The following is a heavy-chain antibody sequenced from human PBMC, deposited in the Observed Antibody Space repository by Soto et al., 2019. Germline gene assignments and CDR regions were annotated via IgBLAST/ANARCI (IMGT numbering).Heavy chain of an antibody. D-gene: IGHD1-1*01. Sequence: PSATLSLTCTVSGGSISSGDYYWSWIRQPPGKGLEWIGYIYYSGSTYYNPSLKSRVTISVDTSKNQFSLKLSSVTAADTAVYYCARGNNWNANWFDPWGQGTLVTVSS. CDR1: GGSISSGDYY. J-gene: IGHJ5*02. CDR2: IYYSGST. CDR3: ARGNNWNANWFDP. V-gene: IGHV4-30-4*01.